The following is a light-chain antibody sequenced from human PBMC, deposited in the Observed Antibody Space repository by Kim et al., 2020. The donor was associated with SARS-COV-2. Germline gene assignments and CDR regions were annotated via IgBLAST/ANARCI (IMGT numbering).Light chain of an antibody. CDR3: QQSSRAPLT. CDR2: DAS. V-gene: IGKV1-39*01. Sequence: ASVGDRVTIPCRASQSIDSYLNWYQQQPGKAPELLIHDASTRQNGVTSRFSGRGFATDFTLTINSLQPEDSGTYYCQQSSRAPLTFAGGTKVDIK. J-gene: IGKJ4*01. CDR1: QSIDSY.